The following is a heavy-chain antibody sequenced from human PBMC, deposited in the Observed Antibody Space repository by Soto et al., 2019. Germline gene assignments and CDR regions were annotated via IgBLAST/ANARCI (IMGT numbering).Heavy chain of an antibody. CDR3: ARDQEYSSSWYAHPPNFDY. Sequence: GASVKVSCKASGYTFTSYAMHWVRQAPGQRLEWMGWINAGNGNTKYSQKFQGRVTITRDTSASTAYMELSSLRSEDTAVYYCARDQEYSSSWYAHPPNFDYWGQGTLVTVSS. D-gene: IGHD6-13*01. V-gene: IGHV1-3*01. CDR1: GYTFTSYA. CDR2: INAGNGNT. J-gene: IGHJ4*02.